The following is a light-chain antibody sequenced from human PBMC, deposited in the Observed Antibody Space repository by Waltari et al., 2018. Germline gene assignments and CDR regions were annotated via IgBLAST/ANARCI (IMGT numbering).Light chain of an antibody. CDR2: TAS. CDR3: QQTYSVPYT. V-gene: IGKV1-39*01. CDR1: QTIDAY. J-gene: IGKJ2*01. Sequence: DIQMTQFPSSLSASVGDNITISCRASQTIDAYLNWYQQRPPKAPKLLMYTASRLQSGAPSRFSGSGSGTVFTLNVSSLQPEDFATYYCQQTYSVPYTCGQGTKVEIK.